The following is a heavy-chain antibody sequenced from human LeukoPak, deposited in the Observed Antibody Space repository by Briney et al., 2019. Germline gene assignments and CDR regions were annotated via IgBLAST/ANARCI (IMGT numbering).Heavy chain of an antibody. Sequence: GGSLRLPCAASGFTFSSYSMNWVRQAPGKGLEWVSSISSSSSYIYYADSVKGRFTISRDNAKNSLYLQMNSLRAEDTAVYYCARDATFGGYCSGGSCPGPFDIWGQGTMVTVSS. CDR2: ISSSSSYI. D-gene: IGHD2-15*01. V-gene: IGHV3-21*01. CDR3: ARDATFGGYCSGGSCPGPFDI. CDR1: GFTFSSYS. J-gene: IGHJ3*02.